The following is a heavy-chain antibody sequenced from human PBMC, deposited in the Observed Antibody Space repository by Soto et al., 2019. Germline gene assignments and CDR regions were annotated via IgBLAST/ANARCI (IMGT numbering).Heavy chain of an antibody. CDR2: FDPEDGET. CDR3: ATDPFYYDDTTGYYNMDV. D-gene: IGHD3-22*01. J-gene: IGHJ6*02. Sequence: ASVQVSCKVSGYSLTELSMHWVRRAPGKGLAWVGGFDPEDGETIYAQKFQGRVTMTEDTSTDTAYMELSSLRSEDTAVYYCATDPFYYDDTTGYYNMDVWGQGTTVTVSS. V-gene: IGHV1-24*01. CDR1: GYSLTELS.